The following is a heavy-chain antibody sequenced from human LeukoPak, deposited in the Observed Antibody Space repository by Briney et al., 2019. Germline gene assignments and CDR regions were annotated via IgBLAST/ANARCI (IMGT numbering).Heavy chain of an antibody. D-gene: IGHD1-26*01. V-gene: IGHV4-39*01. Sequence: PSETLSLTCTVSGGSISSSSYYWGWIRQPPGKGLEWIGSIYYSGSTYYNPSLKSRVTISVDTSKNQFSLKLSSVTAADTAVCYCARLGISGSYYRGAFDIWGQGTMVTVSS. CDR2: IYYSGST. CDR1: GGSISSSSYY. CDR3: ARLGISGSYYRGAFDI. J-gene: IGHJ3*02.